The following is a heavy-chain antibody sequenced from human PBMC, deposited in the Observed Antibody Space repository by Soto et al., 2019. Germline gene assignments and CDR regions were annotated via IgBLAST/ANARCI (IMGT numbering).Heavy chain of an antibody. CDR1: GLMFNHYA. D-gene: IGHD6-6*01. J-gene: IGHJ4*02. V-gene: IGHV3-23*01. Sequence: EQVLESGGGLVQPGGSLRLSCEASGLMFNHYAMAWVRQTPGKGLEWVSVISGSTGTTYYADSVKGRFTISRDNSKNTVYLQMNSLRVEDSALYSCAKVIVLGASTLEYWGPGTRVTVSS. CDR2: ISGSTGTT. CDR3: AKVIVLGASTLEY.